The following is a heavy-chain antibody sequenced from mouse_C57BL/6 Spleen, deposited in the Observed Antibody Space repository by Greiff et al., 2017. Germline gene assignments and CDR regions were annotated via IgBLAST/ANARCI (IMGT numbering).Heavy chain of an antibody. CDR1: GYTFTNYW. V-gene: IGHV1-63*01. J-gene: IGHJ2*01. Sequence: VQLQESGAELVRPGTSVKMSCKASGYTFTNYWIGWAKQRPGHGLEWIGDIYPGGGYTNYNEKFKGKATLTADKSSSTAYMQLSSLTSEDSAVYFCARCLYYYGSSSFDDWGQGTTLTVSS. CDR3: ARCLYYYGSSSFDD. CDR2: IYPGGGYT. D-gene: IGHD1-1*01.